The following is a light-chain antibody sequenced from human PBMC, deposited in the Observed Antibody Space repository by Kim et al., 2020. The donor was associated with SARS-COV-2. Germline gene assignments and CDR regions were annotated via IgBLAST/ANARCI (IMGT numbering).Light chain of an antibody. CDR3: NSYTMSSTPL. Sequence: GQSLTITCTGTCNTTGTKINTSWYQHRPDKTPILMFFAVNVRPSAVSIRVSVSESGKTASLTISGLRAEDEADYYCNSYTMSSTPLFGGGTQLTVL. J-gene: IGLJ2*01. CDR1: CNTTGTKIN. CDR2: AVN. V-gene: IGLV2-14*03.